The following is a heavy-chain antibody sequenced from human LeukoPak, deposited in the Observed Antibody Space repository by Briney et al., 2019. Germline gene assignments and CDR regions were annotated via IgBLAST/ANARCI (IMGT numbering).Heavy chain of an antibody. Sequence: PGGSLRLSCAASGFTVSSNYMSWVRQAPGKGLEWVSVIYSGGSTYYADSVKGRFTISRDNSKNTLYLQMNSLSAEDTAVYYCARDPGGPHTVKWDAFDIWGQGTMVTVSS. V-gene: IGHV3-53*01. D-gene: IGHD2-2*02. J-gene: IGHJ3*02. CDR3: ARDPGGPHTVKWDAFDI. CDR2: IYSGGST. CDR1: GFTVSSNY.